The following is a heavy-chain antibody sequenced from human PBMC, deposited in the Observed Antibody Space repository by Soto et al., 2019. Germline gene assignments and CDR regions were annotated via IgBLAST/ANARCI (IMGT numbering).Heavy chain of an antibody. D-gene: IGHD5-12*01. J-gene: IGHJ6*02. CDR3: ARDPNIVATMGSIYYYYGMDV. CDR1: GFTFSSYW. Sequence: EVQLVESGGGLVQPGGSLRLSCAASGFTFSSYWMSWVRQAPGKGLEWVANIKQDGSEKYYVDSVKGRFTSSGDKAKNSLYLQMNSLRAEDTAVYYCARDPNIVATMGSIYYYYGMDVWGQGTTVTVSS. V-gene: IGHV3-7*01. CDR2: IKQDGSEK.